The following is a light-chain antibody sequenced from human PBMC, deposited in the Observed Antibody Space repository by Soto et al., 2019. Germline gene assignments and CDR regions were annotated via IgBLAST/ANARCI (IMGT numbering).Light chain of an antibody. CDR3: LLSYSGARLVV. CDR1: TGAVTSGHY. J-gene: IGLJ2*01. V-gene: IGLV7-46*01. CDR2: DTS. Sequence: QAVVTQDPSLTVSPGGTVTLTCGSSTGAVTSGHYPYWFQQKPGQAPRTLIYDTSNQHSWTPARFSGSLLGGKAALTLSGAQPEDDAEYYCLLSYSGARLVVFGGGTKLTVL.